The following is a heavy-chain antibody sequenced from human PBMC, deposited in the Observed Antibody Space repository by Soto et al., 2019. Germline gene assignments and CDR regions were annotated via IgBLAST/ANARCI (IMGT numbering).Heavy chain of an antibody. J-gene: IGHJ6*02. Sequence: EVQLVESGGGLVQPGRSLRLSCATSGFTFDDFAMYWVRQAPGKGLEWVSGISWKSGSIDYADSVKGRFTISSDSAKYSLYLQMNSLRAEDTALYYCAKGSYYYYGMDVWGQGTTVTVSS. V-gene: IGHV3-9*01. CDR3: AKGSYYYYGMDV. CDR2: ISWKSGSI. CDR1: GFTFDDFA.